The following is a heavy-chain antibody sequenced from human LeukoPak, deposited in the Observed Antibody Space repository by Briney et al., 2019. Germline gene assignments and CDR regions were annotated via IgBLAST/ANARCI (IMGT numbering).Heavy chain of an antibody. J-gene: IGHJ4*02. V-gene: IGHV4-34*01. D-gene: IGHD5-24*01. CDR1: GGSFSGYY. Sequence: SETLSLTCAVYGGSFSGYYWGWIRQPQGKGREWIGEINHSGTTNYNPSLKSRVTISVATSNNQFSLDLISVTAADTAVYYCARGSRDRRQQFDYWGQGTLVTVSS. CDR2: INHSGTT. CDR3: ARGSRDRRQQFDY.